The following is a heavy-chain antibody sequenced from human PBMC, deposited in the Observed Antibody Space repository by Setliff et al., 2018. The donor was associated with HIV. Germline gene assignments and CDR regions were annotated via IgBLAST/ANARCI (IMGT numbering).Heavy chain of an antibody. Sequence: SETLSLTCTVSGDSISSHYWSWIRQPPGKGLEWIGTLYFSGSASYNSSLKSRVTISGDTSKNQFSLNLTSVTAADTAVYYCARPVSKNFYGMDVWGLGTTVTV. CDR2: LYFSGSA. V-gene: IGHV4-59*11. CDR1: GDSISSHY. J-gene: IGHJ6*02. CDR3: ARPVSKNFYGMDV.